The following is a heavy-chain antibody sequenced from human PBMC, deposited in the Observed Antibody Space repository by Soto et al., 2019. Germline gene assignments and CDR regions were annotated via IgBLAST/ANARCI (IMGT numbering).Heavy chain of an antibody. D-gene: IGHD1-7*01. J-gene: IGHJ4*02. V-gene: IGHV3-15*01. CDR1: GWPFAKVW. CDR3: TTSVTGTPRAIDY. CDR2: IKSQTDGGRI. Sequence: EVQVVESGGGLVKPGGSLRLSCEVSGWPFAKVWMSWIRQAPGKGLEWVGRIKSQTDGGRIDYAAPVKGRFTISRDDSKNTLYLQMNSLKTEDTAVYYCTTSVTGTPRAIDYWGQGNLVTVSS.